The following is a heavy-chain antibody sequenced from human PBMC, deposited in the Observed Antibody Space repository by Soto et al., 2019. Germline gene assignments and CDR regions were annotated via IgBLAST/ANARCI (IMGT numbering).Heavy chain of an antibody. CDR3: ARDLYINWYYPLDS. CDR2: IIPIFGKA. D-gene: IGHD1-7*01. J-gene: IGHJ4*02. Sequence: SVKVSCKASGGTFRNYAFSWVRQAPGQGLEWMGGIIPIFGKANYEQRFQGRLTITADESTSTAYMELNSLRSEDTAVYFCARDLYINWYYPLDSWGQGTLVTVSS. CDR1: GGTFRNYA. V-gene: IGHV1-69*13.